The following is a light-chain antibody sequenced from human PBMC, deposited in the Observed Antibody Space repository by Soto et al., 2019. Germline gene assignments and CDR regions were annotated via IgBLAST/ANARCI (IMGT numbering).Light chain of an antibody. Sequence: SVLTQAPSVSGAPGQRVTISCTGSSAYIGAGYDVHWYQQLRGTAPKLLIYANTNRPSGVPDRFSGSKSGTSASLAITGLQAEDESDYYCQSYDDSLGGHVIFGGGTKVTVL. CDR2: ANT. V-gene: IGLV1-40*01. CDR3: QSYDDSLGGHVI. CDR1: SAYIGAGYD. J-gene: IGLJ2*01.